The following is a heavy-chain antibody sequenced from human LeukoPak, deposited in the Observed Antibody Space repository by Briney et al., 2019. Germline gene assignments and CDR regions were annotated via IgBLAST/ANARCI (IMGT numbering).Heavy chain of an antibody. Sequence: GASVKVSCKASGYTFTGYYMHWVRQAPGRGLEWMGWINPNSGGTNYAQKFQGRVTMTRDTSISTAYMELSRLRSDDTAVYYCARYPRIGYSSGQVDAFDYWGQGTLVTVSS. CDR3: ARYPRIGYSSGQVDAFDY. V-gene: IGHV1-2*02. J-gene: IGHJ4*02. CDR2: INPNSGGT. CDR1: GYTFTGYY. D-gene: IGHD6-19*01.